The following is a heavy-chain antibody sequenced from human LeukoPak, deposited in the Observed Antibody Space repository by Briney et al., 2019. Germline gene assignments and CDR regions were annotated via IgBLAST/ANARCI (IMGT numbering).Heavy chain of an antibody. CDR3: TRGAGWLTDY. D-gene: IGHD5-12*01. V-gene: IGHV4-34*01. CDR2: INHSGST. CDR1: GGSFSGYY. Sequence: SETLSLTCAVYGGSFSGYYWSWIRQPPGKGLEWIGEINHSGSTNYNPSLKSRVTISADTSKNHFSLKLNSVTTADTAVYYCTRGAGWLTDYWGQGILVTVSS. J-gene: IGHJ4*02.